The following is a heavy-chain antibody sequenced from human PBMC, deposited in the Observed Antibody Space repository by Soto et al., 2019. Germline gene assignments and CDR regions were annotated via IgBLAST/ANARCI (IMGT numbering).Heavy chain of an antibody. Sequence: ASVKVSCKASGYTFTGYYMHWVRQAPGQGLEWMGWINPNSGGTNYAQKFQGWVTMTRDTSISTAYMELSRLRSDDTAVYYCARDPSNNLQIYYGMDVWGQGTTVTVSS. J-gene: IGHJ6*02. CDR1: GYTFTGYY. V-gene: IGHV1-2*04. CDR3: ARDPSNNLQIYYGMDV. CDR2: INPNSGGT. D-gene: IGHD4-4*01.